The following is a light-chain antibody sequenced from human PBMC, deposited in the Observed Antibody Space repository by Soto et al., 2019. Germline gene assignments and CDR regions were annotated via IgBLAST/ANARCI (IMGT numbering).Light chain of an antibody. CDR3: QQYYSPPVT. CDR2: WAS. CDR1: QSVSTNNKNY. V-gene: IGKV4-1*01. J-gene: IGKJ4*01. Sequence: DIVMTQSPESLALSLGERATINCKSSQSVSTNNKNYLTWYQMKPGQPPKLLIYWASTRESGVPDRFSGSGSGTDLSLTISSLQAEDVAVYYCQQYYSPPVTFGGGTKVEIK.